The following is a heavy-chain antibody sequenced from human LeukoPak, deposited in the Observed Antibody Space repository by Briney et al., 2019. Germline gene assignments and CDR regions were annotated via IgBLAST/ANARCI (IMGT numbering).Heavy chain of an antibody. V-gene: IGHV4-59*08. Sequence: SETLSLTCTVSGGSISSYYWSWIRQPPGKGLEWIGYIYYSGSTNYNPSLKSRVTISVDTSKNQFSLKLSSVTAADTAVYYCARHLMGGHDAFDIWGQGTMVTVSS. CDR2: IYYSGST. CDR3: ARHLMGGHDAFDI. CDR1: GGSISSYY. J-gene: IGHJ3*02. D-gene: IGHD2-8*01.